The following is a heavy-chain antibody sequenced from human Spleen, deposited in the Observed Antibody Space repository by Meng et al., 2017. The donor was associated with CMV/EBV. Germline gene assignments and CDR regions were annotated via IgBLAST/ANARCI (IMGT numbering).Heavy chain of an antibody. Sequence: GGSLRLSCAAPGFTFSSYSMNWVRQALGKGLEWVSYISSKSRTIHYADSVKGRFTISRDNAKNSLYLQMNSLRDEDTAVYFCARGVGVTVESGDYWGQGTLVTVSS. CDR3: ARGVGVTVESGDY. V-gene: IGHV3-48*02. CDR1: GFTFSSYS. CDR2: ISSKSRTI. D-gene: IGHD1-26*01. J-gene: IGHJ4*02.